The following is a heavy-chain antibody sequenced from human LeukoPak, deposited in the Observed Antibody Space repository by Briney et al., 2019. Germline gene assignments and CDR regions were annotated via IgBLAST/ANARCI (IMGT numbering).Heavy chain of an antibody. J-gene: IGHJ4*02. CDR2: ISSSSSYI. Sequence: PGGSLRLSCAASGFTFSSYSMNWVRQAPGKGLEWVSSISSSSSYIYYADSVKGRFTISRDNAKNSLHLQMNSLRAEDTAVHYCGSTLPTVTDEPFFDCWGEGTLVTVS. CDR3: GSTLPTVTDEPFFDC. V-gene: IGHV3-21*01. D-gene: IGHD4-17*01. CDR1: GFTFSSYS.